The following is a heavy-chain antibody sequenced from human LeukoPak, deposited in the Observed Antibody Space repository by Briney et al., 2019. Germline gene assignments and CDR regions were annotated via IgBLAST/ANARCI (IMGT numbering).Heavy chain of an antibody. V-gene: IGHV4-39*01. CDR3: ARRYCGGDCTFDWFDP. CDR2: IYYSGST. D-gene: IGHD2-21*02. Sequence: PSETLPLTCTVSGGSISSSSYYWGWIRQPPGKGLEWIGSIYYSGSTYYNPSLKSRVTISVDTSKNQFSLKLSSVTAADTAVYYCARRYCGGDCTFDWFDPWGQGTLVTVSS. J-gene: IGHJ5*02. CDR1: GGSISSSSYY.